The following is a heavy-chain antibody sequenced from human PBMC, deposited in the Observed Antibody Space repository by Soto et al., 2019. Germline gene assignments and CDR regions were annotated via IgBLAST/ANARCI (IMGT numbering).Heavy chain of an antibody. D-gene: IGHD1-20*01. J-gene: IGHJ4*02. CDR2: IYYGGST. Sequence: SETLSLTCTVSGGSISPYYWSWIRQPPGKGLEWVGYIYYGGSTSYNPSLKSRITISLETSKSQISLRLSSVTAADTAVYYCARITGSSAPLWGQGTLVTVSS. V-gene: IGHV4-59*08. CDR1: GGSISPYY. CDR3: ARITGSSAPL.